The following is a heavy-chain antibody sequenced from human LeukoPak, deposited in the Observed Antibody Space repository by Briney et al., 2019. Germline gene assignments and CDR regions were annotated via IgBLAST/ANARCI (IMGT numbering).Heavy chain of an antibody. D-gene: IGHD4-17*01. CDR1: GFTFSVYS. J-gene: IGHJ4*02. CDR2: ISSSSSYK. V-gene: IGHV3-21*06. CDR3: ARVKERTTVTSAFDY. Sequence: NAGGSLRLSCAASGFTFSVYSMNWVRQAPGEGLEWVSSISSSSSYKYYADSVKGRFTISRDNAKNSLYLQMNSLRAEDTAVYYCARVKERTTVTSAFDYWGQGTLVTVSS.